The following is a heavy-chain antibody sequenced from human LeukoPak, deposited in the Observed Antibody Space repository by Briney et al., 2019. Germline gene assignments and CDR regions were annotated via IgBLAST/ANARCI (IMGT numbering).Heavy chain of an antibody. Sequence: GGSLRLSCAASGFTFSSYAMHWVRQAPGKGLEWVAVISYDGSNKYYADSVKGRFTISRDNSKNTMYMQMNSLRAEDTAVYYCAKGDTYYYGSGTSMDYWGQGTLVTVSS. CDR1: GFTFSSYA. CDR2: ISYDGSNK. V-gene: IGHV3-30-3*01. D-gene: IGHD3-10*01. CDR3: AKGDTYYYGSGTSMDY. J-gene: IGHJ4*02.